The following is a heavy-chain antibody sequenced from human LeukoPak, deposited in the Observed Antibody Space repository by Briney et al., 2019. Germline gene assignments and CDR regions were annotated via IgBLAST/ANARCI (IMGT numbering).Heavy chain of an antibody. J-gene: IGHJ4*02. V-gene: IGHV7-4-1*02. CDR2: INTKTGNP. D-gene: IGHD3-9*01. CDR3: ARLGGFDILGLDY. Sequence: ASVKVSCKASGYTFTSYGISWVRQAPGQGLEWMGWINTKTGNPTYGQGFTGRFVFSLDTSVSTAYLQISSLKAEDTAVYYCARLGGFDILGLDYWGQGTLVTVSS. CDR1: GYTFTSYG.